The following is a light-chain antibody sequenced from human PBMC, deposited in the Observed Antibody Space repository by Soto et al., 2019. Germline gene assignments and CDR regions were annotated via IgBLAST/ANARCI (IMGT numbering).Light chain of an antibody. Sequence: QSVLMQPPSVSAAPGQKVTISCSGSSSNIGNNYVSWYQQLPGIAPKLLIYDNNKRPSGIPDRFSGSKSGTSATLGITGLQTGDEADYYCGTWDSSLSAGPYVFGTGTKLTVL. CDR3: GTWDSSLSAGPYV. J-gene: IGLJ1*01. V-gene: IGLV1-51*01. CDR2: DNN. CDR1: SSNIGNNY.